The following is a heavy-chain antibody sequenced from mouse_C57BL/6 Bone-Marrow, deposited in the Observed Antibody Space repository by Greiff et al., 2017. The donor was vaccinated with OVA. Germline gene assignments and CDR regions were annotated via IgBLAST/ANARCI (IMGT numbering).Heavy chain of an antibody. Sequence: EVKLVESGEGLVKPGGSLKLSCAASGFTFSSYAMSWVRQTPEQRLEWVAYISSGGDYIYYADTVKGRSTITRDNARSTLYLQMSSLTSEDTAMYYCARYYYGSSLWYFDVWGTGTTVTVSS. J-gene: IGHJ1*03. CDR2: ISSGGDYI. CDR3: ARYYYGSSLWYFDV. D-gene: IGHD1-1*01. CDR1: GFTFSSYA. V-gene: IGHV5S21*01.